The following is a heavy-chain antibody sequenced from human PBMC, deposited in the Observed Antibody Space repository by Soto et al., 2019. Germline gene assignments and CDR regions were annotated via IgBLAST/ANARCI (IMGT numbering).Heavy chain of an antibody. Sequence: EVQLLESGGGLVQPGGSLRLSCAASGFTFRSYAMSWVRQAPGKGLEWVSIIRNSGGSAYYADSVKGRYTTSRDNSKNTLYLQMNSLRAEEAAVYYCAKWPSDTNCYGIRFDSWGQGTLVTVSS. V-gene: IGHV3-23*01. D-gene: IGHD1-1*01. J-gene: IGHJ5*01. CDR1: GFTFRSYA. CDR3: AKWPSDTNCYGIRFDS. CDR2: IRNSGGSA.